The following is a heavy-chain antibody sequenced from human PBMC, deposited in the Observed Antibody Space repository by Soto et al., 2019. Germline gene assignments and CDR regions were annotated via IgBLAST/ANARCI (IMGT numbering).Heavy chain of an antibody. Sequence: KTSETLSLTCTVSGGSISSSSYYWGWIRQPPGKGLEWIGSIYYSGSTYYNPSLKSRVTISVDTSKNQFSLKLSSVTAADTAVYYCARGKEYIVVVPALGGFDYWGQGTLVTVSS. V-gene: IGHV4-39*01. J-gene: IGHJ4*02. CDR2: IYYSGST. D-gene: IGHD2-2*01. CDR1: GGSISSSSYY. CDR3: ARGKEYIVVVPALGGFDY.